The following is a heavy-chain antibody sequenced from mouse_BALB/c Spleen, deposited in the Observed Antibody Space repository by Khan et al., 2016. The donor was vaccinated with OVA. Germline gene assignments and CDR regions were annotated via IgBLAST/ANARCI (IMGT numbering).Heavy chain of an antibody. CDR3: ARVYVGNYEFVY. Sequence: QVQLQQSGAELVKPGASVKLSCKTSGYSSFTSYWIPWVKKRPGQGLGWIGQIFPGTGTTYYNENFKDKATLTVDTSSSTAYMHLSSLTSNDSAVYFCARVYVGNYEFVYWGQGTLVTVS. D-gene: IGHD2-3*01. V-gene: IGHV1S132*01. J-gene: IGHJ3*01. CDR1: GYSSFTSYW. CDR2: IFPGTGTT.